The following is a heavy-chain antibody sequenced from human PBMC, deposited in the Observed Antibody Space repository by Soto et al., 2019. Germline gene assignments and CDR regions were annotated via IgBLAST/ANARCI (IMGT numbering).Heavy chain of an antibody. CDR1: GFPFSTYA. V-gene: IGHV3-23*01. CDR2: ISGSGGST. D-gene: IGHD6-6*01. J-gene: IGHJ4*02. CDR3: AKNWDTTFSSSSH. Sequence: EVQLLESGGGLVQPGGSLRLSCAASGFPFSTYAMTWVRQAPGKGLEWVSAISGSGGSTHYADSVKGRFTISRDKSKNTLFLQMNSLRAEDTAVYYCAKNWDTTFSSSSHWGQGTLVTVSS.